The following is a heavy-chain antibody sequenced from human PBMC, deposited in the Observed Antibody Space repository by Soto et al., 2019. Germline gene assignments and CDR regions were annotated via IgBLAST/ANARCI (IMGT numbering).Heavy chain of an antibody. CDR2: MNPNSGNT. Sequence: GASVKVSCKASGYTFTSYDINWVRQATAQGLEWMGWMNPNSGNTGYAQKFQGRVTMTRNTSISTAYMELSSLRSEDTAVYYCAREVGFLGWNYYYYYMDVWGKGTTVTVSS. CDR1: GYTFTSYD. CDR3: AREVGFLGWNYYYYYMDV. J-gene: IGHJ6*03. D-gene: IGHD3-3*02. V-gene: IGHV1-8*01.